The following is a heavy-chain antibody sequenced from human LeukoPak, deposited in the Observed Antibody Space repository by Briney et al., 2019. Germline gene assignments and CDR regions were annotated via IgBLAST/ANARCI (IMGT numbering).Heavy chain of an antibody. J-gene: IGHJ4*02. CDR1: GFTFSKYT. CDR2: ISSSSRNI. D-gene: IGHD1-14*01. CDR3: GTVFDH. Sequence: GGSLRLSCAASGFTFSKYTMNWVRQAPGKGLEWVSYISSSSRNIYYADSVKGRFTISRDNAKNTVSLQMNSLKAEDTAVYYCGTVFDHWGPGILVTVSS. V-gene: IGHV3-48*04.